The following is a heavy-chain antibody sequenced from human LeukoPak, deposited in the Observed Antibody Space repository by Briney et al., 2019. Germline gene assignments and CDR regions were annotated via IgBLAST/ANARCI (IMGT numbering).Heavy chain of an antibody. D-gene: IGHD3-9*01. CDR2: IYSGGST. V-gene: IGHV3-66*01. Sequence: GGSLRLSCAASGFTVSSNYMSWVRQAPGEGLEWVSVIYSGGSTYYADSVKGRFTISRDNSKNTLYLQMNSLRAEDTAVYYCARDLYYDILTGYYALFDYWGQGTLVTVSS. CDR3: ARDLYYDILTGYYALFDY. CDR1: GFTVSSNY. J-gene: IGHJ4*02.